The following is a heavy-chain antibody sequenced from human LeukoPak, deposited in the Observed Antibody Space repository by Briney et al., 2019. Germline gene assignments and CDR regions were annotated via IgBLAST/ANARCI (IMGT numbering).Heavy chain of an antibody. Sequence: GGSLRLSCAVSGFTVNSNYMSWVRQAPGKGLEWVSGLYSDGRTYYAGSVQGRFTTSRDNSKNTVYLQMNSVRAEDTAVYYCARYDSGSGPGGLDYWGQGTLVTVSS. CDR3: ARYDSGSGPGGLDY. J-gene: IGHJ4*02. CDR1: GFTVNSNY. D-gene: IGHD3-10*01. V-gene: IGHV3-53*01. CDR2: LYSDGRT.